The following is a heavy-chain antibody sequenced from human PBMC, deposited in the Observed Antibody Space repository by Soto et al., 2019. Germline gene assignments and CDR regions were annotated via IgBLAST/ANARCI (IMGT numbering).Heavy chain of an antibody. Sequence: QVQLVQSGAEVKKPGASVKVSCKASGYTFTSYAMHWVRQAPGQRLEWMGWINAGNGNTKYSQKFQGRVTITRDTSASTAYMGLSSLRSEDTAVYYCARGGGGYYYYYGMDVWGQGTTVTVSS. CDR1: GYTFTSYA. J-gene: IGHJ6*02. D-gene: IGHD3-16*01. CDR2: INAGNGNT. V-gene: IGHV1-3*01. CDR3: ARGGGGYYYYYGMDV.